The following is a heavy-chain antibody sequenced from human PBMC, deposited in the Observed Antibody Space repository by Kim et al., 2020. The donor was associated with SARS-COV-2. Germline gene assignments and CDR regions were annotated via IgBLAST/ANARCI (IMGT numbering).Heavy chain of an antibody. V-gene: IGHV3-23*01. CDR1: GFTFSTSP. Sequence: GGSLRLSCAASGFTFSTSPIGWVRQAPGKGLEWVSRISWDGKRTYYADSVKGRVTISSDKSKNTLYLHMNSLRVEDTAVYYCAKGVTNSGFDYWGQGTQVTVSS. J-gene: IGHJ4*02. CDR3: AKGVTNSGFDY. CDR2: ISWDGKRT. D-gene: IGHD4-17*01.